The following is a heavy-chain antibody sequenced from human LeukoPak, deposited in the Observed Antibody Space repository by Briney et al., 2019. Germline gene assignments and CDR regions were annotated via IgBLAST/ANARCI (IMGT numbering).Heavy chain of an antibody. V-gene: IGHV4-39*01. J-gene: IGHJ4*02. CDR3: ARHGDSSSWYLDY. CDR2: IYYSGST. Sequence: SETLSLTCTVSGGSISSSSYYWGWIRQPPGKGLEWIGSIYYSGSTYYNPSLKSRVTISVDTSKNQFSLKLSCVAAADTAVYYCARHGDSSSWYLDYWGQGTLVTVSS. D-gene: IGHD6-13*01. CDR1: GGSISSSSYY.